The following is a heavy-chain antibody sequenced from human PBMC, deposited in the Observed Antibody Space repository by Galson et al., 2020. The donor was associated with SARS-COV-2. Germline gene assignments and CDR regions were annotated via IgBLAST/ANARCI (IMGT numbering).Heavy chain of an antibody. Sequence: ASVKVSCKASGYTFTGYYMHWVRQAPGQGLEWMGWINPNSGGTNYAQKFQGRVTMTRDTSISTAYMELSRLRSDDTAVYYCASFMTTVPPEDGMDVWGQGTTVTVSS. V-gene: IGHV1-2*02. D-gene: IGHD4-17*01. CDR3: ASFMTTVPPEDGMDV. CDR2: INPNSGGT. CDR1: GYTFTGYY. J-gene: IGHJ6*02.